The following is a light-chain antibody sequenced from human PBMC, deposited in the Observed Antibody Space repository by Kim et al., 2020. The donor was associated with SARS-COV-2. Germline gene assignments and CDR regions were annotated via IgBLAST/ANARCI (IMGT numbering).Light chain of an antibody. J-gene: IGKJ4*01. CDR3: QQYNSYPLA. Sequence: ASVGDRVPITCRASQSISSLLAWYQQKPGKAPKLLIYDASSLESGVPSRFSGSGSGTEFTLTISSLQPDDFATYYCQQYNSYPLAFGGGTKVDIK. V-gene: IGKV1-5*01. CDR2: DAS. CDR1: QSISSL.